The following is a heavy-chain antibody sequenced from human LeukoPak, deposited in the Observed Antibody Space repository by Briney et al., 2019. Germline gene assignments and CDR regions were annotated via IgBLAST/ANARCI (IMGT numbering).Heavy chain of an antibody. CDR1: GYTFTGYY. V-gene: IGHV1-2*06. Sequence: ASVEVSCKASGYTFTGYYMHWVRQAPGQGLEWMGRINPNSGGTNYAQKFQGRVTMTRDTSISTAYMELSRLRSDDTAVYYCARIVGADATTSTSNNWGQGTLVTVSS. J-gene: IGHJ4*02. D-gene: IGHD1-26*01. CDR3: ARIVGADATTSTSNN. CDR2: INPNSGGT.